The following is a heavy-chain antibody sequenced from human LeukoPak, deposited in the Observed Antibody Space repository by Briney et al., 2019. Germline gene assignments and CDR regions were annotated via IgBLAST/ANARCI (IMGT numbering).Heavy chain of an antibody. V-gene: IGHV1-2*02. CDR3: TRGRDRSDTTPPLAY. CDR1: GYTFNDYY. Sequence: GASVKVSCKASGYTFNDYYMHWVRQAPGQGLEWMGWIHPNSGDTSYAQKFQGRVTITRDTSVNTVHVELSSLRSDDTAVYYCTRGRDRSDTTPPLAYWGQGTLVTVSS. D-gene: IGHD3-22*01. J-gene: IGHJ4*02. CDR2: IHPNSGDT.